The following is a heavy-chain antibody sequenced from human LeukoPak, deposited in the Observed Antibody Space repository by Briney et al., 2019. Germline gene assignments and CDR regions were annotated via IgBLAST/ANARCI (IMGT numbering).Heavy chain of an antibody. J-gene: IGHJ4*02. Sequence: PGRSLRLSCAASGFTFSSYGMHWVRQAPGKGLEWVAVIWYDGSNKYYADSVKGRFTISRDNSKNTLYLQMNSLRAEDTAVYYCARDQGYGDYGTPVDYWGQGTLVTVSS. CDR1: GFTFSSYG. CDR2: IWYDGSNK. D-gene: IGHD4-17*01. V-gene: IGHV3-33*01. CDR3: ARDQGYGDYGTPVDY.